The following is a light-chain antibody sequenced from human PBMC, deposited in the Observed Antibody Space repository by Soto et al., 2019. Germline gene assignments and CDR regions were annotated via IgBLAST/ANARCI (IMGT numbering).Light chain of an antibody. Sequence: EIVLTQSPGALSLSPGHRATLSSRPSQSVSSSYLAWYQQKPGQAPRLLIYGASSRATGIPDRFSGSGSGTDFTLTISRLEPEDFAVYYCQQYGNSPVTFGQGTKVDIK. J-gene: IGKJ1*01. V-gene: IGKV3-20*01. CDR1: QSVSSSY. CDR3: QQYGNSPVT. CDR2: GAS.